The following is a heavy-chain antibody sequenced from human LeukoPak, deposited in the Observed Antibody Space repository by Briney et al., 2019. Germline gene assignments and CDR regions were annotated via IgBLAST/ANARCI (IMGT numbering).Heavy chain of an antibody. D-gene: IGHD2-15*01. CDR2: ISSRGSTI. CDR3: ARGGYCSGGTCYGAGWFHP. J-gene: IGHJ5*02. Sequence: PGGSLRLSCAASGFTFSSYNMNWVRQAPGGGLGWISYISSRGSTIYYADSVKGRFTISRDNAKNSLYLQMNSLRAEDTAVYYCARGGYCSGGTCYGAGWFHPWGQGTLVTVSS. V-gene: IGHV3-48*01. CDR1: GFTFSSYN.